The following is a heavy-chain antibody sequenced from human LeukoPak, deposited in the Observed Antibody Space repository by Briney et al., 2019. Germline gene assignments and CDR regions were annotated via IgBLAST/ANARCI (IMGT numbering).Heavy chain of an antibody. CDR3: ARGLGRGSSSWYDY. CDR2: TYHSGST. V-gene: IGHV4-59*08. Sequence: PSETLSLTCTVSGGSISSYYWSWIRQPPGKGLEWIGYTYHSGSTNYNPSLKSRVTISVDTSKNQFSLKLSSVTAADTAVYYCARGLGRGSSSWYDYWGQGTLVTVSS. J-gene: IGHJ4*02. CDR1: GGSISSYY. D-gene: IGHD6-13*01.